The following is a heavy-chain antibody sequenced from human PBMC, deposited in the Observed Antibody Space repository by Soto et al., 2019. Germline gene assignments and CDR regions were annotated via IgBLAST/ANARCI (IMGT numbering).Heavy chain of an antibody. CDR1: GYSFSDYW. D-gene: IGHD4-4*01. V-gene: IGHV5-51*01. CDR3: ARRDDYSNYGFDP. Sequence: GESLKISCKASGYSFSDYWIGWVRQMPGRGLEWMGIIYPGDSDTRYSASFQGQVTISADKSISTTFLQWSSLKASDTAMYYCARRDDYSNYGFDPCGQGTLVTVSS. CDR2: IYPGDSDT. J-gene: IGHJ5*02.